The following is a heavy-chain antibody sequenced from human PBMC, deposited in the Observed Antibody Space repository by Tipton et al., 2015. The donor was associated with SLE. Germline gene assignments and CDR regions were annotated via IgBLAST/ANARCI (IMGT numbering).Heavy chain of an antibody. V-gene: IGHV4-38-2*01. CDR1: GFSISSGYY. CDR3: ARHLRYYYDISGWDWYFDL. CDR2: IHQSGNT. Sequence: PGLVKPSETLSLSCDVSGFSISSGYYWGWIRQPPGKGLEWIGSIHQSGNTYYSPSLKSRSSMSVDRFKNQIFLRLNSVTAADTAVYYCARHLRYYYDISGWDWYFDLWGRGTLVTVSS. J-gene: IGHJ2*01. D-gene: IGHD3-22*01.